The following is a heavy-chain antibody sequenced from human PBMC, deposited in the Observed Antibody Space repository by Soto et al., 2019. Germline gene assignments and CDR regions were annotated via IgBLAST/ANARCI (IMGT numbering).Heavy chain of an antibody. D-gene: IGHD3-10*01. Sequence: QITLKESGPTLVKPTQTLTLTCTFSGFSLSTSGVAVGWIRQPPGKALEWLALIYWDDDKRYSPSLKSRLTITKDTSKNPVVLTLTNMDVVDTATYYCARLPTMIRGVSDPFDYWGQGTLVTVSS. CDR3: ARLPTMIRGVSDPFDY. J-gene: IGHJ4*02. V-gene: IGHV2-5*02. CDR1: GFSLSTSGVA. CDR2: IYWDDDK.